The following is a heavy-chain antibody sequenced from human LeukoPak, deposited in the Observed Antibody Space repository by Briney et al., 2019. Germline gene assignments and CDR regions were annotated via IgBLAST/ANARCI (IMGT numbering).Heavy chain of an antibody. CDR3: AKGYIVVVPAAKGAFDY. CDR2: IGGSGGST. V-gene: IGHV3-23*01. CDR1: GFTFSSYA. Sequence: PGGSLRLSCAASGFTFSSYAMSWVRQAPGKGLEWVSAIGGSGGSTYYADSVKGRFTISRDNSKNTLYLQMNSLRAEDTAVYYCAKGYIVVVPAAKGAFDYWGQGTPVTVSS. J-gene: IGHJ4*02. D-gene: IGHD2-2*01.